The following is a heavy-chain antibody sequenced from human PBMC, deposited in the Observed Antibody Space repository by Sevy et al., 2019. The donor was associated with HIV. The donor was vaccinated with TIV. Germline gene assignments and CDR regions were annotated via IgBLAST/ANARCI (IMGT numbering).Heavy chain of an antibody. CDR2: ISSSSSYI. J-gene: IGHJ3*02. Sequence: GGSLRLSCAASGFTFSSYSMNWVHQAPGKGLEWVSSISSSSSYIYYADSVKGRFTISRDNAKNSLYLQMNSLRAEDTAVYYCARDPGSYPPLGAFDIWGQGTMVTVSS. D-gene: IGHD1-26*01. V-gene: IGHV3-21*01. CDR1: GFTFSSYS. CDR3: ARDPGSYPPLGAFDI.